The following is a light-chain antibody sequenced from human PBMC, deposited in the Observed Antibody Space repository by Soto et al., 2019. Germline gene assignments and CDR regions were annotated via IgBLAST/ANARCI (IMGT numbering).Light chain of an antibody. V-gene: IGKV1-5*01. CDR1: QSISSW. CDR3: QQYDSYSPT. CDR2: DAS. J-gene: IGKJ1*01. Sequence: DIQMTQSASTLSASLGDRVTITCGASQSISSWLAWYQQKLGKAPKLLIYDASSLESGVPSRFSGSGYGTEFNLTISSLQTDDFATYYCQQYDSYSPTFGQGTKVDIK.